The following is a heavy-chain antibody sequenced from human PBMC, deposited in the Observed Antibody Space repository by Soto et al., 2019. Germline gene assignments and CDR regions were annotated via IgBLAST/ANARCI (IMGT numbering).Heavy chain of an antibody. CDR1: GGSVSSGSYY. D-gene: IGHD2-15*01. CDR3: ARGGYLVVVAGLDV. Sequence: QVQLQESGPGLVKPSETLSLTCTVSGGSVSSGSYYWSWIRQPPGKGLEWIGYIYYSGSTNYNPSLKSRVTISVDTSKNQFSLKLSSVTAADTAVYYCARGGYLVVVAGLDVWGQGTTVTVSS. CDR2: IYYSGST. J-gene: IGHJ6*02. V-gene: IGHV4-61*01.